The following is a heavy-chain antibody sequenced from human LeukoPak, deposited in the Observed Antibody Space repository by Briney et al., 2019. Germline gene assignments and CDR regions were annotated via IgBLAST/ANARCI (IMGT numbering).Heavy chain of an antibody. CDR3: ARVGEYGSSWIHYGFNYYGMDV. CDR1: GFTFSSYG. D-gene: IGHD6-13*01. J-gene: IGHJ6*02. CDR2: IWYDGSNK. V-gene: IGHV3-33*01. Sequence: QAGGSLRLSCAASGFTFSSYGMHWVRQAPGKGLEWVAVIWYDGSNKYYADSVKGRFTISRDNSKNTLYLQMNSLRAEDTAVYYCARVGEYGSSWIHYGFNYYGMDVWGQGTTVTVSS.